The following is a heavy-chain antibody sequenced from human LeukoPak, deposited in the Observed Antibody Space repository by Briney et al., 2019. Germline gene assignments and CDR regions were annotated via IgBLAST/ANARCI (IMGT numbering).Heavy chain of an antibody. Sequence: ASVKVSCKASGYPFMYYAISWVRQAPGQGLEWMGWISAYNGKTSYAQKFQGRLTMTRDTSTSTVYMELSSLRSEDTAVYYCAREGGYTYGFNFWGQGTLVTVSS. J-gene: IGHJ4*02. CDR3: AREGGYTYGFNF. CDR2: ISAYNGKT. CDR1: GYPFMYYA. D-gene: IGHD5-18*01. V-gene: IGHV1-18*01.